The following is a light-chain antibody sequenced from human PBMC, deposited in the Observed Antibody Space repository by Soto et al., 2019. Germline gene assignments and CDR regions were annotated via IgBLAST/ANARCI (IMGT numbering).Light chain of an antibody. J-gene: IGKJ3*01. CDR2: DAS. V-gene: IGKV1D-13*01. CDR3: QQYNNYPFT. CDR1: QGIAGA. Sequence: IQMTQSPSSLSASVGDRVTITCRASQGIAGALAWYQQKPGEAPKLLISDASSLESGVPSRFSGGGSGTDFTLTISSLQPEDFATYYCQQYNNYPFTFGPGTKVDIK.